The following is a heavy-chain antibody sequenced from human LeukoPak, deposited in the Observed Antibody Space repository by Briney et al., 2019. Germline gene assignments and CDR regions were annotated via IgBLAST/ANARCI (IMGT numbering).Heavy chain of an antibody. CDR2: IKEDGTET. J-gene: IGHJ4*02. V-gene: IGHV3-7*03. Sequence: GGSLRLSCAASGFMFSSNWMSWVRLAPGKGLEWVANIKEDGTETYYVDSVKGRFTISRDNAKNSLCLQMNSLRVEDTDVYYCAKECRSLQTYWGQGTLVTVSS. D-gene: IGHD5-24*01. CDR1: GFMFSSNW. CDR3: AKECRSLQTY.